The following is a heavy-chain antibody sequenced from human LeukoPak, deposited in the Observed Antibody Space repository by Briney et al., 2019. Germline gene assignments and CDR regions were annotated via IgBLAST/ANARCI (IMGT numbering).Heavy chain of an antibody. CDR2: IIPIFGTA. D-gene: IGHD3-10*01. CDR1: GGTFSSYA. V-gene: IGHV1-69*06. Sequence: SVRVSCKASGGTFSSYAISWVRQAPGQGLEWMGGIIPIFGTANYAQKFQGRVTIPADKSTSTAYMELSSLRSEDTAVYYCARTILWFGELLTEDWYFDLWGRGTLVTVSS. J-gene: IGHJ2*01. CDR3: ARTILWFGELLTEDWYFDL.